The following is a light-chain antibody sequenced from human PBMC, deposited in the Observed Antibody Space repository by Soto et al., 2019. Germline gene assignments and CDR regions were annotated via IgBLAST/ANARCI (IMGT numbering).Light chain of an antibody. V-gene: IGKV3-15*01. CDR2: GAS. CDR1: QRVSARY. Sequence: IVLTQSPGTLSLSPGDRATLSCRASQRVSARYLAWYHQKPGQAPRLLIYGASTRAIGIPARFSGSGSGTEFTLTISSLQSEDFAVYYCQQYNNWPPTFGQGTRLEIK. J-gene: IGKJ5*01. CDR3: QQYNNWPPT.